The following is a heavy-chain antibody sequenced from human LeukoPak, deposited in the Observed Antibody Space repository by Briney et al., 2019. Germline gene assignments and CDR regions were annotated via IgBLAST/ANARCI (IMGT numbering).Heavy chain of an antibody. CDR3: ARSYTYYDILTGYPEYYFDY. J-gene: IGHJ4*02. CDR1: GGSISSYY. D-gene: IGHD3-9*01. V-gene: IGHV4-59*08. Sequence: SETLSLTCTVSGGSISSYYWSWIRQPPGKGLDWIGYISYSGSTNYNPSLKSRVTTSVDTSKNQFSLKLSSVTAADTAVYYCARSYTYYDILTGYPEYYFDYWGQGTLVTVSS. CDR2: ISYSGST.